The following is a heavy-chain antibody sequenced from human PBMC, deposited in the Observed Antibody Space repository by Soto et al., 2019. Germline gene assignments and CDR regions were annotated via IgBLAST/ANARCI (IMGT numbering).Heavy chain of an antibody. J-gene: IGHJ6*02. CDR2: IYYSGSA. V-gene: IGHV4-59*01. Sequence: PSETLSLTCTVSGGSISSYYWSWIRQPPGKGLEWIGYIYYSGSANYNPSLKSRVTISVDTSKNQLSLKLRSVTAADTAMYYCARATIYYFYNMDAWGQGTTVTVSS. CDR3: ARATIYYFYNMDA. CDR1: GGSISSYY.